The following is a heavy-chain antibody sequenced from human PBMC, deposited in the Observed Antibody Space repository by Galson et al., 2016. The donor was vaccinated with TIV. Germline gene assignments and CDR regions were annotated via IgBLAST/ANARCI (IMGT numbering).Heavy chain of an antibody. J-gene: IGHJ4*02. Sequence: SVKVSCKASGGTFSNYAISWVRQAPGQGLEWMGKIIAIFGTTNYAQKFQGRVTITADESTSTDYMELRSLRSEDTAVYYCAKNVDYYGSGAFDSWGQGTLVTVSS. CDR2: IIAIFGTT. D-gene: IGHD3-10*01. CDR3: AKNVDYYGSGAFDS. CDR1: GGTFSNYA. V-gene: IGHV1-69*13.